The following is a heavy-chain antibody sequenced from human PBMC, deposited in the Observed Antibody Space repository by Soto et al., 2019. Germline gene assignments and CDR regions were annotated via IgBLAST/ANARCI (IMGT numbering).Heavy chain of an antibody. J-gene: IGHJ4*02. Sequence: PGGSLRLSCAASGFTFSSYGMHWVRQAPGKGLEWVAVISYDGSNKYYADSVKGRFTISRDNSKNTLYLQMNGLRAEDTAVYYCAKGVLAAAGHSDLFDYWGQGTLVTVSS. CDR2: ISYDGSNK. D-gene: IGHD6-13*01. CDR1: GFTFSSYG. CDR3: AKGVLAAAGHSDLFDY. V-gene: IGHV3-30*18.